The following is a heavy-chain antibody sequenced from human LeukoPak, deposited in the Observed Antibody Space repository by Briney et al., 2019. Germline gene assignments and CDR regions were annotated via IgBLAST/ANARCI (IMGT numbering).Heavy chain of an antibody. CDR2: IYHTGST. J-gene: IGHJ4*02. V-gene: IGHV4-59*01. CDR3: ARGHYGSGTGTYSH. Sequence: SEALSLTCTVSGGSISPSYWSWIRQPPGKGLEWIGYIYHTGSTNYNPSPKSRVTISVDTSKNQFSLTLSSVTAADTAVYYCARGHYGSGTGTYSHWGQGTLVTVSS. D-gene: IGHD3-10*01. CDR1: GGSISPSY.